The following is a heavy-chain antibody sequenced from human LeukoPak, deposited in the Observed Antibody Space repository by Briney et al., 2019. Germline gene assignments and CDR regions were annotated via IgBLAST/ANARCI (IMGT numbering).Heavy chain of an antibody. J-gene: IGHJ6*03. CDR1: GGTFSSYA. V-gene: IGHV1-69*05. CDR3: ARAYCGGDCWPFGGRYYMDV. D-gene: IGHD2-21*02. CDR2: IIPIFGTA. Sequence: GASVKVSCKASGGTFSSYAISWVRQAPGQGLEWMGGIIPIFGTANYAQKFQGRVTITTDESTSTAYMELSSLRSEDTAVYYCARAYCGGDCWPFGGRYYMDVWGKGTTVTVS.